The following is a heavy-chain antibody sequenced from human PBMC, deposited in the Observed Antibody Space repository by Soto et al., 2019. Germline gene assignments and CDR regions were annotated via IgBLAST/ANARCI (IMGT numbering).Heavy chain of an antibody. CDR3: ARSVSFRYQLLKRGMDV. J-gene: IGHJ6*02. D-gene: IGHD2-2*01. Sequence: SVKVSCKASGGTFSSYAISWVRQAPVQGLEWMGGIIPIFGTANYAQKFQGRVTITADESTSTAYMELSSLRSEDTAVYYCARSVSFRYQLLKRGMDVWGQGTKVTVSS. V-gene: IGHV1-69*13. CDR1: GGTFSSYA. CDR2: IIPIFGTA.